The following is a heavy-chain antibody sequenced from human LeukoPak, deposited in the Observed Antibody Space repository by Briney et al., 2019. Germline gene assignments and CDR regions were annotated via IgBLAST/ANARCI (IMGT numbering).Heavy chain of an antibody. CDR3: ARGVGAAAGTGYYYYMDV. Sequence: ASVKVSCKASGYTFTSYDINWVRQATGQGLEWMGWMNPSSGNTGYAQKFQGRVTMTGNTSISTAYMELSSLRSEDTAVYYCARGVGAAAGTGYYYYMDVWGKGTTVTVSS. D-gene: IGHD6-13*01. CDR1: GYTFTSYD. J-gene: IGHJ6*03. CDR2: MNPSSGNT. V-gene: IGHV1-8*01.